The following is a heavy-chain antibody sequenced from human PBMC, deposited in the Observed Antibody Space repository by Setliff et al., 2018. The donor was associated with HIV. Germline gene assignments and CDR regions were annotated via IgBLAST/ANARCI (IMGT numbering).Heavy chain of an antibody. Sequence: GGSLRLSCTASGFTFSGFAMNWVRQAPGKGLEWFSYISRSSNYINYADSVKGRFTISRDNAKNSLYLQMSSLRAEDTAVYYCARDPSAGANLYYYVDVWGKGTTVTVSS. CDR1: GFTFSGFA. D-gene: IGHD1-26*01. CDR2: ISRSSNYI. CDR3: ARDPSAGANLYYYVDV. J-gene: IGHJ6*03. V-gene: IGHV3-21*05.